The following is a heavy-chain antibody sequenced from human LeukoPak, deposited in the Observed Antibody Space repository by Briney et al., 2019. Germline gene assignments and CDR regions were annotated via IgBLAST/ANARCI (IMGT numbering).Heavy chain of an antibody. J-gene: IGHJ6*03. CDR1: GGSISRSSYY. CDR2: IYYSGST. V-gene: IGHV4-39*01. D-gene: IGHD2-2*01. Sequence: SETLSLTCTVSGGSISRSSYYWGWIRQPPGKGLEWIGSIYYSGSTYYNPSLKSRVTISVDTSKNQFSLKLSSVTAADTAVYYCARHRSIVVVPAAYYYYYYMDVWGKGTTVTVSS. CDR3: ARHRSIVVVPAAYYYYYYMDV.